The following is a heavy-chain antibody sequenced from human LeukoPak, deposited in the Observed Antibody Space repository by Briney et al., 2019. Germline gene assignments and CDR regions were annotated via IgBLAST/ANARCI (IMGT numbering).Heavy chain of an antibody. D-gene: IGHD3-10*02. CDR2: AGWAGGTT. J-gene: IGHJ4*01. CDR3: AKELDTMFFDY. CDR1: GFNFDRYT. V-gene: IGHV3-43*01. Sequence: GGSLRLSCATSGFNFDRYTIHWVRQAPGKGLEWVSLAGWAGGTTYYSDSVRGRFTISRDSGKNSVYLQMNSLTTDDTAFYFCAKELDTMFFDYWGQEPWSPSPQ.